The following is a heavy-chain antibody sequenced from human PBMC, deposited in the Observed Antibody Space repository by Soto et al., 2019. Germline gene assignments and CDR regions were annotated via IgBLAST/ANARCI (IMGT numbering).Heavy chain of an antibody. Sequence: SETLSLTCTVSGGSISSSSYYWGWIRQPPGKGLEWIGSIYYSGSTYYNPSLKSRVTISVDTSKNQFSLKLSSVTAADTAVYYRGRWYEGRSYYYYGMDVWGQGTTVTVS. CDR3: GRWYEGRSYYYYGMDV. D-gene: IGHD6-13*01. V-gene: IGHV4-39*01. CDR1: GGSISSSSYY. CDR2: IYYSGST. J-gene: IGHJ6*02.